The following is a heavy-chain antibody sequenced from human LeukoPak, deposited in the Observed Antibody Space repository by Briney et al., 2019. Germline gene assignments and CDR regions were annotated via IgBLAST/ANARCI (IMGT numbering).Heavy chain of an antibody. CDR3: ARENTSGYYADY. CDR1: GYTFTDNF. D-gene: IGHD3-22*01. CDR2: INPHTGST. Sequence: ASVKVSCKASGYTFTDNFMQWVRQAPGRGLEWMGWINPHTGSTKYVERFQGRVTMTRDTSISTAYMEVRRLRSDDTAVYYCARENTSGYYADYWGQGTLVTVSS. J-gene: IGHJ4*02. V-gene: IGHV1-2*02.